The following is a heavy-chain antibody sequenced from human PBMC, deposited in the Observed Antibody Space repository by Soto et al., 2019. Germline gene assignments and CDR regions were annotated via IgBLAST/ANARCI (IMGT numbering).Heavy chain of an antibody. CDR3: ARERYRSTNCPDY. J-gene: IGHJ4*02. V-gene: IGHV3-33*01. CDR2: IWYDGSNK. Sequence: QVQLVESGGGVVQPGRSLRLSCAASGFTFRSHGMHWVRQAPGKGLEWVAVIWYDGSNKYYADSVKGRFTISRDNSKNTLYLQMNSLRAEDTAVYYCARERYRSTNCPDYWGQGTLVTVSS. D-gene: IGHD2-2*01. CDR1: GFTFRSHG.